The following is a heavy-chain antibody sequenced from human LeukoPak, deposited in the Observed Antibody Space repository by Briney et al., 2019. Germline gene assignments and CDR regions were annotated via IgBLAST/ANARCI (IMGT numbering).Heavy chain of an antibody. CDR1: GFTFNTYW. D-gene: IGHD1-1*01. Sequence: GGTLRLSCAASGFTFNTYWMHWVRQSPGKGLVWVSRINSDGSSTTYADSVKGRFTISRDNAKNTVYLQMNSLRDEDTAVYYCTKGGTVGFDSWGQGTVVTVSS. CDR3: TKGGTVGFDS. CDR2: INSDGSST. V-gene: IGHV3-74*01. J-gene: IGHJ4*02.